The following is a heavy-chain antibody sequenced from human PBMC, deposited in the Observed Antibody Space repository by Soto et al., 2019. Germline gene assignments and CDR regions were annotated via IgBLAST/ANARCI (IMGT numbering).Heavy chain of an antibody. Sequence: SETLSLTCTVSGGSISSSSYYWGWIRQPPGKGLEWIGSIYYSGSTYYNPSLKSRVTISVDTSKNQFSLKLSSVTAADTAVYYCARYYDFWSGYPPHPGNYFDYWGQGTLVTVSS. CDR2: IYYSGST. CDR3: ARYYDFWSGYPPHPGNYFDY. CDR1: GGSISSSSYY. D-gene: IGHD3-3*01. V-gene: IGHV4-39*01. J-gene: IGHJ4*02.